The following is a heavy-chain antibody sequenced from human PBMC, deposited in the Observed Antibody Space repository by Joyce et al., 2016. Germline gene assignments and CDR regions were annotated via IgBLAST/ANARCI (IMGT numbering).Heavy chain of an antibody. J-gene: IGHJ6*02. CDR1: GSTFSSSS. CDR2: ISGSSYYI. V-gene: IGHV3-21*01. Sequence: QLVESGGGLVKPGGSLRISCEVSGSTFSSSSMSWFRLAPGKGLEGVAAISGSSYYIFHADSVRGRFTVSRDNAKKTLYLQMISLGVEDTAVYYCARGGIAYSYGMDIWGQGTTVTVSS. CDR3: ARGGIAYSYGMDI.